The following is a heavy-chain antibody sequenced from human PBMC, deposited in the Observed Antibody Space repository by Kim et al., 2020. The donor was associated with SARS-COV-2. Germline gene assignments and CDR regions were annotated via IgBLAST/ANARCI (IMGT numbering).Heavy chain of an antibody. CDR2: INHSGST. J-gene: IGHJ5*02. CDR1: GESFSDYY. Sequence: SETLSLTCAVYGESFSDYYWSWIRQPPGKGLEWIGEINHSGSTNYNPSLKSRVTISADMSKNRFSLKVRYVTAADTAVYYCARGYYGSGVNWIDPWGQG. CDR3: ARGYYGSGVNWIDP. V-gene: IGHV4-34*01. D-gene: IGHD3-10*01.